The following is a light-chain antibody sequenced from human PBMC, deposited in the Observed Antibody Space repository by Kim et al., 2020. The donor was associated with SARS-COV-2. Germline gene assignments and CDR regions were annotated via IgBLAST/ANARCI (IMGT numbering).Light chain of an antibody. J-gene: IGKJ2*01. CDR2: GAS. CDR3: QKYGSSPYT. CDR1: QSVSSSY. Sequence: EIVLTQSPGTLSLSPGERATLSCRASQSVSSSYLAWYQQKPGQAPRLLIYGASSRATGIPDRFSGSGSGTDFTLTISRLEPEDFAVYYCQKYGSSPYT. V-gene: IGKV3-20*01.